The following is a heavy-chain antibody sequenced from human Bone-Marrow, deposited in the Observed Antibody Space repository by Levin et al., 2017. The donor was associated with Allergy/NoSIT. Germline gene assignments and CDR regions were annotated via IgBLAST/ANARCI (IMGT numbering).Heavy chain of an antibody. J-gene: IGHJ4*02. CDR3: TRDPVVATRPRYFDY. CDR1: GFTFSGYT. V-gene: IGHV3-21*01. Sequence: PGGSLRLSCAASGFTFSGYTMNWVRQAPGKGLEWVSSITASSNYIYYADSVKGRFTISRDNAKNSLFLQMNSLRAEDTAVYYCTRDPVVATRPRYFDYWGQGTLVTVSS. CDR2: ITASSNYI. D-gene: IGHD6-6*01.